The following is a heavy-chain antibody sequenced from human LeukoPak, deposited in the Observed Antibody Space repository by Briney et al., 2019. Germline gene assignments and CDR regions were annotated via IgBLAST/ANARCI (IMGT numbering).Heavy chain of an antibody. Sequence: SVKVSCKASGGTFSSYAISWVRQAPGQGLDWMGGTFPIFGTANYPQKFQGRVTITTHESTSTAYMELRSVRSEDTAVYYCARASQGRWLQSFGAFDIWGQGTMVTVSS. D-gene: IGHD5-24*01. CDR2: TFPIFGTA. CDR1: GGTFSSYA. CDR3: ARASQGRWLQSFGAFDI. V-gene: IGHV1-69*05. J-gene: IGHJ3*02.